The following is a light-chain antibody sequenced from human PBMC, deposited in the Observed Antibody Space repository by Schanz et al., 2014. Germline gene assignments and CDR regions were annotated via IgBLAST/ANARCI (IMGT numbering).Light chain of an antibody. CDR3: HQYGTSWWT. CDR1: QSVSSN. Sequence: EIVMTQSPATLSVSPGERATLSCRASQSVSSNLAWYQQKPGQAPRLLIYGASTRATGIPARFSGSGSETEFTLTISSLQSEDSAVYYCHQYGTSWWTFGQGTKVEVK. CDR2: GAS. V-gene: IGKV3D-15*01. J-gene: IGKJ1*01.